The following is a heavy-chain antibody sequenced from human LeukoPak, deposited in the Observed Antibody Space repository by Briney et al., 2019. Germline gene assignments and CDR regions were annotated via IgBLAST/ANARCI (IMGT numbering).Heavy chain of an antibody. J-gene: IGHJ4*02. V-gene: IGHV3-53*01. CDR3: AKGALGYCSGGTCYPFDY. CDR2: IFSNGDT. Sequence: GGSLRLSCTASEFTVSRNYMLWVRQAPGKGLEWVSLIFSNGDTHYADAVKGRFTMSRDNSKNTLYLQMNSLRAEDTAVYYCAKGALGYCSGGTCYPFDYWGQGTLVTVSS. D-gene: IGHD2-15*01. CDR1: EFTVSRNY.